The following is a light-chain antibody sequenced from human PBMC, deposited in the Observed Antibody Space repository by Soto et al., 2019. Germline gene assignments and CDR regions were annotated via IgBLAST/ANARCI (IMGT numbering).Light chain of an antibody. CDR1: SSNIGSNT. CDR3: AAWDDSLNGLV. J-gene: IGLJ3*02. V-gene: IGLV1-44*01. Sequence: QSVLTQPPSASGTPGQRVTVSCSGSSSNIGSNTVTWYQQLPGTAPKLLIYSNNQRPSGVPDRFSGSKSGTSVSLAISGLQSEDEADYYCAAWDDSLNGLVIGGGTKVTVL. CDR2: SNN.